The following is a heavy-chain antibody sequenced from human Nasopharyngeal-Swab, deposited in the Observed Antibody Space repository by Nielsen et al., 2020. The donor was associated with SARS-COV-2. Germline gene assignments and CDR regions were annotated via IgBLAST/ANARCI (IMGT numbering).Heavy chain of an antibody. J-gene: IGHJ4*02. CDR1: GFSFSIYG. V-gene: IGHV3-30*18. D-gene: IGHD3-10*01. Sequence: GGSLRLSCVGSGFSFSIYGMHWVRQAPGKGLEWVAIISYDGGDKHYADSVKGRFTISKDNSKNTLFLEMSSLRAEDTAVYYCAKERFYSGSGRYPRDFDYWGQGTLVTVSS. CDR3: AKERFYSGSGRYPRDFDY. CDR2: ISYDGGDK.